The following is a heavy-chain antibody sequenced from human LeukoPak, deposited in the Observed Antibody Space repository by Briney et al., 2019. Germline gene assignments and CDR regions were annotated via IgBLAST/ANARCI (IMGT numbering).Heavy chain of an antibody. CDR2: ISGSGGST. D-gene: IGHD3-10*01. Sequence: GGSLRLSCAASGFTFSSYGMSWVRQAPGKGLGRVSAISGSGGSTYYADSVKGRFTISRDNSTNSLYLQMNSLRAEDTAVYYCARHKRGYYSPFDIWGQGTMVTVSS. CDR1: GFTFSSYG. CDR3: ARHKRGYYSPFDI. J-gene: IGHJ3*02. V-gene: IGHV3-23*01.